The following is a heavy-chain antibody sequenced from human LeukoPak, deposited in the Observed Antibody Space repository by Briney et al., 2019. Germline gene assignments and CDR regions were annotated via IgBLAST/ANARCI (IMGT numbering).Heavy chain of an antibody. CDR2: IKQDGSEK. CDR1: GFTFSSYW. V-gene: IGHV3-7*01. J-gene: IGHJ4*02. Sequence: PGGSLRLSCAASGFTFSSYWMSWVRQAPGKGLEWVANIKQDGSEKYYVDSVKGRFTISRDNAKNSLYLQMNSLRAEDTAVYYCARVLAVRYPYFDYWGQGTLVTVSS. D-gene: IGHD3-3*02. CDR3: ARVLAVRYPYFDY.